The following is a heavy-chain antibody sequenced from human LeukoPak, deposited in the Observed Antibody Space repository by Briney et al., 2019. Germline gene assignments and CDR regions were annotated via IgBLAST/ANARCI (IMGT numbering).Heavy chain of an antibody. CDR2: IRHDESKT. CDR3: AKPVIPSAYQGTYYMDV. CDR1: GLIFSSYR. V-gene: IGHV3-30*02. J-gene: IGHJ6*03. D-gene: IGHD3-16*01. Sequence: GGPLRLSCAASGLIFSSYRMHWVRQAPAERLEWVAYIRHDESKTFYADSVKGRFTISRDNSKNTLYLQMHSLRAEDTALYYCAKPVIPSAYQGTYYMDVWGKGTTVTVSS.